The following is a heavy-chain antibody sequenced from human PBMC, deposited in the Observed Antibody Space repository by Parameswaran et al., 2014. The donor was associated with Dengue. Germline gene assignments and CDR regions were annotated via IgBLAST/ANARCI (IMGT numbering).Heavy chain of an antibody. CDR2: INHSGST. V-gene: IGHV4-34*01. Sequence: RWIRQPPGKGLEWIGEINHSGSTNYNPSLKSRVTISVDTSKNQFSLKLSSVTAADTAVYYCASIHNAPRGAVKGAFDIWGQGTMVTVSS. J-gene: IGHJ3*02. D-gene: IGHD1-26*01. CDR3: ASIHNAPRGAVKGAFDI.